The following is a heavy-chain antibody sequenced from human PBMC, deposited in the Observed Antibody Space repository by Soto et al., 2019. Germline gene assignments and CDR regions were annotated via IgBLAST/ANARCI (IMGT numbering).Heavy chain of an antibody. Sequence: GESLKISCKGSGYSFTSYWIGWVRQMPGKGLEWMGIIYPGDSDTRYSPSFQGQVTISADKSISTAYLQWGSLKASDTAMYYCARDQGAQYYYYYGMDVWGQGTTVTVSS. CDR1: GYSFTSYW. CDR2: IYPGDSDT. J-gene: IGHJ6*02. CDR3: ARDQGAQYYYYYGMDV. V-gene: IGHV5-51*01.